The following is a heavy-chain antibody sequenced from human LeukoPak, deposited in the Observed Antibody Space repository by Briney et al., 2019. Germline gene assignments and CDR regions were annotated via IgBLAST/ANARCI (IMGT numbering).Heavy chain of an antibody. V-gene: IGHV3-53*01. CDR1: GFTVSSSY. CDR2: IYSGGYT. CDR3: AITGNPATGDY. D-gene: IGHD1-20*01. J-gene: IGHJ4*02. Sequence: GGSLRLSCAASGFTVSSSYMSWVRQAPGKGLEWVSVIYSGGYTYYADSVEGRFTISRDNSKNTLYLQMNSLRAEDTAVYYCAITGNPATGDYWGQGTLVTVSS.